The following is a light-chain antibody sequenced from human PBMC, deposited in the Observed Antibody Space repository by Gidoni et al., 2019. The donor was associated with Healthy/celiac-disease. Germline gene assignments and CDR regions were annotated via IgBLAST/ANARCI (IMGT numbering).Light chain of an antibody. CDR1: QSVSSSY. CDR3: QQYGSSPLT. J-gene: IGKJ4*01. CDR2: GAS. V-gene: IGKV3-20*01. Sequence: VLTQSPGTLSLSPGERATLSCRASQSVSSSYLAWYQQKPGQAPRLLIYGASSRATGIPDRFSGSGSGTDFTLTISRLEPEDFAVYYCQQYGSSPLTFGGGTKVEIK.